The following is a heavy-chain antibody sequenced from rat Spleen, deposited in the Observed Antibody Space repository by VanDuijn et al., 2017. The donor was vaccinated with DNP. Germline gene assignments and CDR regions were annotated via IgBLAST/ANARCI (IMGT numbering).Heavy chain of an antibody. CDR3: ARDRTGTWFAY. Sequence: EVQLVESGGGLVQPGRSLKLSCATSGFTFSDYDMAWVRQAPKKGLEWVVTINYDGGSTYYRDSLKGRFTISRDTAKNTLYLQMNSLISEDTATYYCARDRTGTWFAYWGQGTLVTVSS. CDR2: INYDGGST. V-gene: IGHV5-7*01. D-gene: IGHD5-1*01. CDR1: GFTFSDYD. J-gene: IGHJ3*01.